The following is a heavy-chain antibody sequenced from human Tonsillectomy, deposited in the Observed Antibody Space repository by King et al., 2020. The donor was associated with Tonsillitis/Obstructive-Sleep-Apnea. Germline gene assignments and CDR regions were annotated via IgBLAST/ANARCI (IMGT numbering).Heavy chain of an antibody. J-gene: IGHJ3*02. Sequence: VQLVESGGGLVQPGGSLRLSCAASGFTFSSYAMTWVRQAPGKGLEWVSAISGSGGNTYYADSVKGRFTISRDNSKNTLYLQMNSLRAEDTAGYYCAKDRVDYDFWSREASDIWGQGTMVTVSS. CDR2: ISGSGGNT. CDR3: AKDRVDYDFWSREASDI. V-gene: IGHV3-23*04. CDR1: GFTFSSYA. D-gene: IGHD3-3*01.